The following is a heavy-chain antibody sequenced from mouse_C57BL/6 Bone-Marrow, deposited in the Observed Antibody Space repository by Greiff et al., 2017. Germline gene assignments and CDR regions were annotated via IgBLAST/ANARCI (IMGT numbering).Heavy chain of an antibody. CDR3: ARDDNLLDYFDY. D-gene: IGHD1-3*01. V-gene: IGHV1-7*01. CDR1: GYTFTSYW. J-gene: IGHJ2*01. Sequence: QVQLQQSGAELAKPGASVKLSCKASGYTFTSYWMHWVKQRPGQGLEWIGYINPSSGYTKYNQKFKDKATLTADKSSSAAYMQLSSLTYEDSAVYCGARDDNLLDYFDYWGQGTTLTVSS. CDR2: INPSSGYT.